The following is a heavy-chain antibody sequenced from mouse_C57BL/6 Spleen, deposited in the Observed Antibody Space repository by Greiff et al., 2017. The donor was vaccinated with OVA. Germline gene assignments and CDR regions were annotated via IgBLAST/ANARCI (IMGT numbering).Heavy chain of an antibody. CDR3: ASPHYYGSSYGYFDV. CDR1: GFTFPDYY. Sequence: EVQGVESGGGLVQPGGSLSLSCAASGFTFPDYYMSWVRQPPGTALEWLVFLRNKANGYTTESCASLKGLLTISRDNSQSILYLQMNALRAEDSATYYCASPHYYGSSYGYFDVWGTGTTVTVSS. CDR2: LRNKANGYTT. D-gene: IGHD1-1*01. V-gene: IGHV7-3*01. J-gene: IGHJ1*03.